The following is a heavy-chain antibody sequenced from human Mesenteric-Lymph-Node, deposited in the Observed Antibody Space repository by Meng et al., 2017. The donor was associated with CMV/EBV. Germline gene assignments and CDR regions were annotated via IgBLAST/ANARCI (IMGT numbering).Heavy chain of an antibody. CDR1: GYTFTDYY. CDR3: AKAVAASDYYYRGMDV. CDR2: INPYSGVT. D-gene: IGHD6-19*01. V-gene: IGHV1-2*02. Sequence: ASVKVSFKSSGYTFTDYYVHWVRQAPGQGLEWVGWINPYSGVTSYAQKFQGRVTMTRDTSITTAYMELTRLTSDDTARYYCAKAVAASDYYYRGMDVWGQGTTVTVSS. J-gene: IGHJ6*02.